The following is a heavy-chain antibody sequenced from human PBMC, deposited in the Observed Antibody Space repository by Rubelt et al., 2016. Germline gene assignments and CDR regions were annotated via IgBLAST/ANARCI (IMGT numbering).Heavy chain of an antibody. CDR2: IYYSGST. J-gene: IGHJ5*02. CDR3: ARVEARKPYNWFDP. CDR1: GGSISSSSYY. D-gene: IGHD1-14*01. V-gene: IGHV4-39*07. Sequence: QLQLQESGPGLVKPSETLSLTCTVSGGSISSSSYYWGWIRQPPGKGLEWIGSIYYSGSTYYNPSLKRRVTISVDTSKNQFSLKLSAVTAADTAVYYCARVEARKPYNWFDPWGQGTLVTVSS.